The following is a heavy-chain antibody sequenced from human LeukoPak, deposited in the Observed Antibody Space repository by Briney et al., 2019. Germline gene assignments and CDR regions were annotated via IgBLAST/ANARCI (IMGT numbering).Heavy chain of an antibody. D-gene: IGHD3-10*01. CDR1: GYSISRGYY. V-gene: IGHV4-38-2*01. Sequence: SETLSLTCGVSGYSISRGYYWAWIRQPPGKGLEWIGTIYHTGSTYYTPSLGSRVTISVDTSKNEFSLNLNSVTAADTAVYYCARAGWIITSGIDYWGQGALVTVSS. CDR2: IYHTGST. CDR3: ARAGWIITSGIDY. J-gene: IGHJ4*02.